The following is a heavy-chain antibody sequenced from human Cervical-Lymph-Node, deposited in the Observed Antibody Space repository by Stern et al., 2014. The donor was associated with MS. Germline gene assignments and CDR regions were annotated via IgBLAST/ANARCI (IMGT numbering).Heavy chain of an antibody. V-gene: IGHV4-31*03. J-gene: IGHJ3*02. CDR1: GGSISSGSSY. Sequence: QLQLQESGPGLVKPSQTLSLTCSVSGGSISSGSSYWSWIRQHPGKGLEWIAYIHYSGNTYYNSSPKSRVHLSADTSKNQFSLELSSVTAADTAVYYCARLSSDAFDIWGQGTLVTVSS. CDR3: ARLSSDAFDI. CDR2: IHYSGNT.